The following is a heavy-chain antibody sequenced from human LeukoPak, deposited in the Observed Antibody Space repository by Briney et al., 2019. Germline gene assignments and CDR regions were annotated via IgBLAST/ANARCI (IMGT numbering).Heavy chain of an antibody. V-gene: IGHV3-23*01. J-gene: IGHJ1*01. CDR1: GFTFSSYA. Sequence: GGSLRLSCAASGFTFSSYAMSWVRQTPGKGLEWVSAISGSGGSTYYADSVKGRFTISRDNSKNTLYLQMNSLRAEDTAVYYCAKAISSSWYGYFQHWGQGTLVTVSS. CDR3: AKAISSSWYGYFQH. D-gene: IGHD6-13*01. CDR2: ISGSGGST.